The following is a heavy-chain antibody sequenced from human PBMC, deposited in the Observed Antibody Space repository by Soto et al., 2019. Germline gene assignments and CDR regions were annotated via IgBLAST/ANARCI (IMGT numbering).Heavy chain of an antibody. CDR1: GFTFNSYA. J-gene: IGHJ4*02. D-gene: IGHD1-26*01. CDR2: ISCSGSNT. V-gene: IGHV3-23*01. CDR3: AKFKFRRSSPSDY. Sequence: GGSLRLSCAASGFTFNSYAMNWFRQAPGKGLEWASGISCSGSNTHYADSVKGRFTISRDNSKNTLFLQMNSLRAEDTAVYYCAKFKFRRSSPSDYRGQGILVTVSS.